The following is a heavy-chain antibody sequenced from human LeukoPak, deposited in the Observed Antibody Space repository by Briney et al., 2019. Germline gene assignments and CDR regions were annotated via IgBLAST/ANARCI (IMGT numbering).Heavy chain of an antibody. CDR3: ARDLYGDYSQDY. Sequence: GGSLRPSCAASGFTFISYSMNWVRQAPGKGLEWVSSISSSSSYIYYADSVKGRFTISRDNAKNSLYLQMNSLRAEDTAVYYCARDLYGDYSQDYWGQGTLVTVSS. J-gene: IGHJ4*02. CDR1: GFTFISYS. CDR2: ISSSSSYI. D-gene: IGHD4-17*01. V-gene: IGHV3-21*01.